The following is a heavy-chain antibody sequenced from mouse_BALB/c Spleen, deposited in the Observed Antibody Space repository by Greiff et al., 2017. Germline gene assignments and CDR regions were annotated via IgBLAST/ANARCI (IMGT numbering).Heavy chain of an antibody. CDR1: GFTFSSYG. V-gene: IGHV5-6*01. D-gene: IGHD2-4*01. Sequence: EVKLQQSGGDLVKPGGSLKLSCAASGFTFSSYGMSWVRQTPDKRLEWVATISSGGSYTYYPDSVKGRFTISRDNAKNTLYLQMSSLKSEDTAMYYCARHRGPSTMISFAYWGQGTLVTVSA. CDR3: ARHRGPSTMISFAY. J-gene: IGHJ3*01. CDR2: ISSGGSYT.